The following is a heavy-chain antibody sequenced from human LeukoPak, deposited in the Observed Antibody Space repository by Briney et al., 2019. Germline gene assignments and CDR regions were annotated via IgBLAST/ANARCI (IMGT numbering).Heavy chain of an antibody. CDR3: ASKIWFGELLADY. CDR2: IYSGGST. CDR1: GFLFSGYT. V-gene: IGHV3-53*01. J-gene: IGHJ4*02. Sequence: GGSLRLSCAASGFLFSGYTMNWVRQAPGKGLEWVSVIYSGGSTYYADSVKGRFTISRDNSKNTLYLQMNSLRAEDTAVYYCASKIWFGELLADYWGQGTLVTVSS. D-gene: IGHD3-10*01.